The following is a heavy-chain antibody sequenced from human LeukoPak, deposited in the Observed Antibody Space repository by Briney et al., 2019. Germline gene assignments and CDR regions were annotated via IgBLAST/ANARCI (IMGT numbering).Heavy chain of an antibody. CDR3: ARDRWPYFSDY. D-gene: IGHD2-15*01. CDR1: GFTFSSFG. Sequence: GGSLRLSCVASGFTFSSFGMNWVRQAPGKGLEWISYINGDSSTIYDADSVRGRFIISRDNARNSLYLQMNSLRAEDTGVYYCARDRWPYFSDYWGQGALVTVSS. J-gene: IGHJ4*02. CDR2: INGDSSTI. V-gene: IGHV3-48*04.